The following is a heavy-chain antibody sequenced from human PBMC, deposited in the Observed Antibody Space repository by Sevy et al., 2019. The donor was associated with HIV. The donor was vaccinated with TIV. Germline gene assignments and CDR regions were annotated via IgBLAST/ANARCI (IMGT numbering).Heavy chain of an antibody. V-gene: IGHV3-53*01. CDR3: ARRSGYAPDAFDI. CDR1: GFTVSSNY. D-gene: IGHD5-12*01. Sequence: GGSLRLSCAASGFTVSSNYMSWVRQAPGKGLEWVSVIYSGGDTYYADSVKGRFTISRGNAKNTLYLQMNSLRAEDTAVYYCARRSGYAPDAFDIWGQGTMVTVSS. J-gene: IGHJ3*02. CDR2: IYSGGDT.